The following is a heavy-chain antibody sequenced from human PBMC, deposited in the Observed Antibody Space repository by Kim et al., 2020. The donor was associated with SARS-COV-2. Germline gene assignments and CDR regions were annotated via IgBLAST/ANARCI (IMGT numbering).Heavy chain of an antibody. J-gene: IGHJ4*02. CDR2: IYTSGRT. CDR1: GDSLSSDY. CDR3: ASALGH. Sequence: SETLSLLCTVSGDSLSSDYWSWNRQPAGKGLEWIGRIYTSGRTHYNPSLQSRVTMSVDMSKNQFSLKLSSLTAADTAVYYCASALGHWAQGTLVTVSS. D-gene: IGHD3-16*02. V-gene: IGHV4-4*07.